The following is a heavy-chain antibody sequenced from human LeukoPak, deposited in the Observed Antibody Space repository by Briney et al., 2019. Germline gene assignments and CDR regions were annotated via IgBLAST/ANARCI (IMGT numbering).Heavy chain of an antibody. D-gene: IGHD1-26*01. Sequence: GGSLRLSCAASGFLFDRYEMNWVRQAPRKGLEWVSYISSGAKNIYYADSVKGRFTVSRDNAKNSLYLQMNSLRPEDTAIYYCARDPPGGWEGFDSWGQGTLVTVSS. CDR3: ARDPPGGWEGFDS. V-gene: IGHV3-48*03. CDR1: GFLFDRYE. J-gene: IGHJ4*02. CDR2: ISSGAKNI.